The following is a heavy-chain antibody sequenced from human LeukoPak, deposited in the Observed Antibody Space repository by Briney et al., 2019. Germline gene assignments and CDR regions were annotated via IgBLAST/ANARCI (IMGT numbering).Heavy chain of an antibody. CDR2: INPNSGAT. CDR1: GYTFTAYY. CDR3: ARDPIVQAGYYYGMDV. V-gene: IGHV1-2*02. Sequence: GASVRVSCKAPGYTFTAYYMHWVRQAPEQGLEWMGWINPNSGATNYAQNFQGRVTMTADTSISTAYLDLSRLRSDDSAVYYCARDPIVQAGYYYGMDVWGQGTTVTVSS. D-gene: IGHD2/OR15-2a*01. J-gene: IGHJ6*02.